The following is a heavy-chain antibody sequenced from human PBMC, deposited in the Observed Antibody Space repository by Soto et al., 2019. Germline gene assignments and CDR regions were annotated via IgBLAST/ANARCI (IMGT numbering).Heavy chain of an antibody. CDR3: ARPPFLCCINALRYPFAY. CDR1: GYTFTDYF. CDR2: INPSGGST. D-gene: IGHD2-8*01. V-gene: IGHV1-46*01. J-gene: IGHJ4*02. Sequence: GASVKVSCKASGYTFTDYFIHWVRQAPGQGLEWMGMINPSGGSTDYAQRFRGRVTMTRDTSTGTVYMELSSLRSEDTAVYYCARPPFLCCINALRYPFAYCAQRSLVTVSA.